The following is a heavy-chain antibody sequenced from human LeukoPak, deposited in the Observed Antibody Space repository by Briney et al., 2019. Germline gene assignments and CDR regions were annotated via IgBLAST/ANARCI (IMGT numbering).Heavy chain of an antibody. CDR1: GGSISSYY. J-gene: IGHJ6*03. Sequence: PSETLSLTCTVSGGSISSYYWSWIRQPPGTGLEWIGYIYYSGSTNYNPSLKSRVTISVDTSKNQFSLKLSSVTAADTAVYYCARLLSTPPYYYYYYMDVWGKGTTVTISS. D-gene: IGHD1-26*01. V-gene: IGHV4-59*12. CDR2: IYYSGST. CDR3: ARLLSTPPYYYYYYMDV.